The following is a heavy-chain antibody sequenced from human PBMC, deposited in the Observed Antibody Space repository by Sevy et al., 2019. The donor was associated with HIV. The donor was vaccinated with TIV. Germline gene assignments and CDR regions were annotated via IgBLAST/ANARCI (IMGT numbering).Heavy chain of an antibody. Sequence: GGSLRLSCTASGFTFGDYAMSWFRQAPGKGLEWVGLIRSKAYGGTTEYAASVKGRFTISRDDSKSIAYLQMNSLKTEDTAVYYCSRDSRDRSGYIYWYFDLWGRGTLVTVSS. CDR1: GFTFGDYA. V-gene: IGHV3-49*03. CDR2: IRSKAYGGTT. J-gene: IGHJ2*01. CDR3: SRDSRDRSGYIYWYFDL. D-gene: IGHD3-22*01.